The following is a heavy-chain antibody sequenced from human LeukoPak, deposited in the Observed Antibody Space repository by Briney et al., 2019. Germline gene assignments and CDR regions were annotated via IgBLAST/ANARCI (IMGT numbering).Heavy chain of an antibody. D-gene: IGHD4-23*01. J-gene: IGHJ3*02. CDR1: GGTFSSYT. CDR2: IIPILGIA. V-gene: IGHV1-69*04. CDR3: ARDLNGGTDAFDI. Sequence: SVKVSCKASGGTFSSYTISWVRQAPGQGLEWMGRIIPILGIANCAQKFQGRVTIPADKSTSTAYMELSSLRSEDTAGYYCARDLNGGTDAFDIWGXGXMXXVX.